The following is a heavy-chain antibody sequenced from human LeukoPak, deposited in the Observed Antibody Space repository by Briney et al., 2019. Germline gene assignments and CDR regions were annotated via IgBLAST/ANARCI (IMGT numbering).Heavy chain of an antibody. CDR1: GFTFSSYS. CDR2: TSSSSSTI. D-gene: IGHD6-13*01. V-gene: IGHV3-48*04. Sequence: PGGSLRLSCAASGFTFSSYSMNWVRQAPGKGLEWVSYTSSSSSTIYYADSVRGRFTISRDNAKNLVSLQMNNLRAEDTAVYYCARERAGDFDYWGQGTLVTVSS. J-gene: IGHJ4*02. CDR3: ARERAGDFDY.